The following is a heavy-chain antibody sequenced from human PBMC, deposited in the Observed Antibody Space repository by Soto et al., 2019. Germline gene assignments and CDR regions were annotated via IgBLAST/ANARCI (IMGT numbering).Heavy chain of an antibody. V-gene: IGHV3-33*01. D-gene: IGHD3-16*01. CDR1: GFTFSSYG. Sequence: GSLRLSCAASGFTFSSYGMHWVRQAPGKGLEWVAFIWHDGGNKFYAESVKGRFTISRDNSKNTLYLQMTSLSAEDTAMYYCARDGDVNTGFGKDYWGQGTLVTVSS. CDR2: IWHDGGNK. J-gene: IGHJ4*02. CDR3: ARDGDVNTGFGKDY.